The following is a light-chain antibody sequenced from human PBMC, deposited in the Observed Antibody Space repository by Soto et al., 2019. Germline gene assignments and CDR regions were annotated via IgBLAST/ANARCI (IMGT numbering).Light chain of an antibody. V-gene: IGKV3D-15*01. CDR1: QSVSSN. J-gene: IGKJ1*01. CDR2: GAS. Sequence: EIVMTQSPATLSVSPGERATLSCRASQSVSSNLAWYQQKPGPAPRLLIFGASTRATGIPARFSGSGSETEFTLTISSLQSEDFAVYYFQQYSNWPGTFGQGTKVDIK. CDR3: QQYSNWPGT.